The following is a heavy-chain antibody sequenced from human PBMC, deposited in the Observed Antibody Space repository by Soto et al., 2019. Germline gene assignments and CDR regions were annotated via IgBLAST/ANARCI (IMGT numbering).Heavy chain of an antibody. CDR2: IYYSGGT. D-gene: IGHD4-4*01. V-gene: IGHV4-39*01. CDR3: ACHDYSNAYGMDV. J-gene: IGHJ6*02. Sequence: SETLSLTCTVSGGSISSSSYYWGWIRQPPGKGLEWIGSIYYSGGTYYNPSLKSRVTISVDTSKNQFSLKLSSVTAADTAVYYCACHDYSNAYGMDVWGQGTTVTVSS. CDR1: GGSISSSSYY.